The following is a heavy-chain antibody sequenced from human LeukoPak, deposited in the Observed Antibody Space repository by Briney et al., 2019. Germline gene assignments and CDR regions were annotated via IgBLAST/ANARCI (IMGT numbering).Heavy chain of an antibody. V-gene: IGHV1-2*02. CDR3: ARDLGSSDGDYGHYYYYGMDV. Sequence: ASVKVACKASGLTFNRYYLHWVRQAPGQGLEWMGWINPNSGGTNYAQKFQGRVTMTRDTSISTAYMELSRLRSDDTAVHYCARDLGSSDGDYGHYYYYGMDVWGQGTTVTVSS. J-gene: IGHJ6*02. D-gene: IGHD4-17*01. CDR2: INPNSGGT. CDR1: GLTFNRYY.